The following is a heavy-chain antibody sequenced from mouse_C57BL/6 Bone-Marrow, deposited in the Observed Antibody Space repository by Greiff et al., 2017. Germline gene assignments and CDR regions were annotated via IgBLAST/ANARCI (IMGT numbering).Heavy chain of an antibody. CDR3: AMHDDYGSSPYDFDY. D-gene: IGHD1-1*01. Sequence: QVQLQQPGAELVKPGASVKVSCKASGYTFTSYWMHWVKQRPGQGLEWIGRIHPSDSDTNYNQKFKGKATLTVDKSSSTAYMQLSSLTSGVSAVYYCAMHDDYGSSPYDFDYWGQGTTLTVSS. CDR2: IHPSDSDT. J-gene: IGHJ2*01. CDR1: GYTFTSYW. V-gene: IGHV1-74*01.